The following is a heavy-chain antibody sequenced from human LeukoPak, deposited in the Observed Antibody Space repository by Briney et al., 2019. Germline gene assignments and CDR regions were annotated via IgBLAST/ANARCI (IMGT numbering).Heavy chain of an antibody. CDR1: GYTFTSYV. CDR2: MNPNSGNT. J-gene: IGHJ4*02. Sequence: ASVKVSCKASGYTFTSYVINWVRQATGQGVEWMGWMNPNSGNTGYAKKFQGRVTMTRNTSISTAYMELSSLRSEDTAVYYCARARYARDYWGQGTLVTVSS. V-gene: IGHV1-8*01. CDR3: ARARYARDY. D-gene: IGHD2-15*01.